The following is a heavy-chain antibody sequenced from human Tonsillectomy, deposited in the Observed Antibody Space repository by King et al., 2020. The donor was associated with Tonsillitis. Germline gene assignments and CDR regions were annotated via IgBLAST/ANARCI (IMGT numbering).Heavy chain of an antibody. CDR3: AREGAPDIVVVPAAMRDYYYYGMDV. V-gene: IGHV3-30-3*01. J-gene: IGHJ6*02. CDR2: ISYDGSNK. D-gene: IGHD2-2*01. CDR1: GFTFSSYA. Sequence: VQLVESGGGVVQPGRSLRLSCAASGFTFSSYAMHWVRQAPGKGLEWVAVISYDGSNKYYADSVKGRFTISRDNSKNTLYLQMNSLRAEDTAVYYCAREGAPDIVVVPAAMRDYYYYGMDVWGQGTTVTVSS.